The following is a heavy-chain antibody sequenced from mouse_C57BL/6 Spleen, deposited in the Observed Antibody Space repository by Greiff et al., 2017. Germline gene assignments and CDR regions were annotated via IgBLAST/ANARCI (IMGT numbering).Heavy chain of an antibody. J-gene: IGHJ2*01. CDR2: LHPNNGDT. Sequence: VQLQQSGAELVKPGPSVKLSCKASGYTFTSYWLQWVKQRPGQGLEWIGMLHPNNGDTNYNQKFKSKATLTVDKSSSTAYMQLSSLTAEDSAVYYCATSGEDYWGQGTTLTVSS. V-gene: IGHV1-64*01. CDR3: ATSGEDY. CDR1: GYTFTSYW.